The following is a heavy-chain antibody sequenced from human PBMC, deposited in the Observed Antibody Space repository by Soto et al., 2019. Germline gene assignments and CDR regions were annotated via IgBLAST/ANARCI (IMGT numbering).Heavy chain of an antibody. CDR2: IIPILGIA. Sequence: QVQLVHSGAEVKKPGSSVKVSCKASGGTFSSYTISWVRQAPGQGLEWMGRIIPILGIANYAQKFQGRVTITADKSTSTAYMELSSLRSEDTAVYYCARELGSGWPDYWGQGTLVTVSS. D-gene: IGHD6-19*01. CDR1: GGTFSSYT. CDR3: ARELGSGWPDY. V-gene: IGHV1-69*04. J-gene: IGHJ4*02.